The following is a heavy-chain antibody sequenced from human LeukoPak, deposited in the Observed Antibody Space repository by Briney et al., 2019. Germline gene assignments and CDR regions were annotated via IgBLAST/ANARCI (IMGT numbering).Heavy chain of an antibody. J-gene: IGHJ4*02. CDR2: INHSGST. V-gene: IGHV4-34*01. CDR1: GGSFSGYY. Sequence: SETLSLTCAVYGGSFSGYYWSWIRQPPGKGLEWIGEINHSGSTNYNPSLKSRVTISVDTSKNQFSLKLSSVTAADTAVYYCARYQYSGSKSHYWGQGTLVTVSS. D-gene: IGHD1-26*01. CDR3: ARYQYSGSKSHY.